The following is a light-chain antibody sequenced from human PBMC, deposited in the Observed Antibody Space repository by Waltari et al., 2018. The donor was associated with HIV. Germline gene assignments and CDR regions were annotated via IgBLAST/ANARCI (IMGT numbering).Light chain of an antibody. V-gene: IGLV3-9*01. CDR2: RNT. CDR1: NLGSKT. Sequence: SYELAQPLSASVALGQPARITCGGDNLGSKTVFWYHAKPGQSPILVIYRNTKRPSGIPGRFSGSNSGNTATLIISSAQAGDEAQYYCQVWVNNAVVFGGGTKLTVL. CDR3: QVWVNNAVV. J-gene: IGLJ2*01.